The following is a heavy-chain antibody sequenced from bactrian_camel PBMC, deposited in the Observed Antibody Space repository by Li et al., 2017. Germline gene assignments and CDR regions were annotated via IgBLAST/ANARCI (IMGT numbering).Heavy chain of an antibody. CDR1: RYLFSGSFC. V-gene: IGHV3S53*01. Sequence: ESGGGSVQAGGSLRLSCAASRYLFSGSFCMAWFRQAPGSQRETVATVDSNGVTKVAGSVKGRFTLSKDSAKNTLYLRMDNLKPEDTALYTCAVEDQAPWDMGWICNYNSWGQGTQVTVS. D-gene: IGHD3*01. J-gene: IGHJ4*01. CDR3: AVEDQAPWDMGWICNYNS. CDR2: VDSNGVT.